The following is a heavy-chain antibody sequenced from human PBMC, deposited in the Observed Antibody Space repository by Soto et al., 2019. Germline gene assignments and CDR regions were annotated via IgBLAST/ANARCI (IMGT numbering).Heavy chain of an antibody. Sequence: SLRLSCAGSGFTVEDYAMHWVLQDPVKGLEWVASISWDSGKIGYADSVKGRFTISRDNAKNSLYLQMDSLRADDTALYFCAKDKSNEELSVYYYNGLEAWGQGTMVTVS. D-gene: IGHD3-10*01. CDR2: ISWDSGKI. CDR1: GFTVEDYA. J-gene: IGHJ6*01. CDR3: AKDKSNEELSVYYYNGLEA. V-gene: IGHV3-9*01.